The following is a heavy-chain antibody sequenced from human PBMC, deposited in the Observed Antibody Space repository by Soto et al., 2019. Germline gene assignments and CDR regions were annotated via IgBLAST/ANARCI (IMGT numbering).Heavy chain of an antibody. CDR1: GGGNLRDYR. CDR3: ARVGDGYNFGAVD. V-gene: IGHV1-69*01. J-gene: IGHJ4*02. Sequence: QVQLVQSGAEVKEPGSSVKVSCKASGGGNLRDYRTTWVRRAPGQGLEWMGGIIPKLGSANYAQNFQGRVTISADESTNTVYMELRSLRSDDTAVYYCARVGDGYNFGAVDWGQGTPVTVSS. CDR2: IIPKLGSA. D-gene: IGHD2-21*01.